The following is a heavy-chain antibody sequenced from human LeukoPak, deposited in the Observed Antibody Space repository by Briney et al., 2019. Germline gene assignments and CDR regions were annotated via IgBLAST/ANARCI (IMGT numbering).Heavy chain of an antibody. V-gene: IGHV4-39*01. CDR3: ARGDSGYDYGYYYYYYMDV. CDR2: IYYSGST. CDR1: GGSISSSSYY. D-gene: IGHD5-12*01. Sequence: SETLSLTCTVSGGSISSSSYYWGWIRQPPGKGLEWIGSIYYSGSTYYNPSLKSRVTISVDTSKNQFSLKLSSVTAADTAVYYCARGDSGYDYGYYYYYYMDVWGKGTTVTVSS. J-gene: IGHJ6*03.